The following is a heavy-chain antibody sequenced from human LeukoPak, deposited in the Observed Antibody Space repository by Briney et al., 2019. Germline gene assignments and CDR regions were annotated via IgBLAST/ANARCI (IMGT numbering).Heavy chain of an antibody. V-gene: IGHV4-59*08. Sequence: SGTLSLTCTVSGGSISSYYWSWIRQPPGKGLEWIGYIYYSGSTNYNPSLKSRVTISVDTSKNQFSLKLSSVTAADTAVYYCARRSVGATGAFDTWGQGTMVTVSS. CDR1: GGSISSYY. CDR3: ARRSVGATGAFDT. CDR2: IYYSGST. D-gene: IGHD1-26*01. J-gene: IGHJ3*02.